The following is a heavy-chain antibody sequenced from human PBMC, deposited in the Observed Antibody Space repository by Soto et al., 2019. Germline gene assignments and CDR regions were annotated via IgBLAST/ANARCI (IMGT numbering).Heavy chain of an antibody. V-gene: IGHV3-23*01. CDR3: AKDVHYDSSGGLDY. J-gene: IGHJ4*02. D-gene: IGHD3-22*01. CDR1: GFTFDNFA. Sequence: GGSLRLSCTTSGFTFDNFAMSWVRPAPGRGLEWVSAISGGGGGKYYADSVKGRFIIARDNSKNTVYLEVNGLRTEDTAVYYCAKDVHYDSSGGLDYWGQGTLVTVSS. CDR2: ISGGGGGK.